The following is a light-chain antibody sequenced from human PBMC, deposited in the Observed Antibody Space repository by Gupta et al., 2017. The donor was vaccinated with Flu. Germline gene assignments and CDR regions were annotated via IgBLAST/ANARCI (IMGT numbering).Light chain of an antibody. CDR3: NSDGASSF. V-gene: IGLV2-11*01. J-gene: IGLJ2*01. CDR1: SSDVGAYDY. CDR2: DVN. Sequence: QSALTQPRSVSGSPGQSVAISCTGTSSDVGAYDYVSWYQQHPGQAPKLIIFDVNKRPSGVPDRFAGSKSGNTASLTISGLQPEDEADYYCNSDGASSFFGGGTRLTVL.